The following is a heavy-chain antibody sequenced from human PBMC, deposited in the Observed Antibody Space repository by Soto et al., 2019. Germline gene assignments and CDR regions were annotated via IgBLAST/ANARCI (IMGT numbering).Heavy chain of an antibody. D-gene: IGHD3-9*01. CDR1: VYTFTSYD. Sequence: ASVKVSCKASVYTFTSYDIYWLRQATGQGLEWMGWINPNSGNTNYAQKFRGRVTMTRDTSIRTAYMELSRLRSDGTAVYYCERECFDWGRDAFDIWGQGTMVTVSS. V-gene: IGHV1-2*02. J-gene: IGHJ3*02. CDR3: ERECFDWGRDAFDI. CDR2: INPNSGNT.